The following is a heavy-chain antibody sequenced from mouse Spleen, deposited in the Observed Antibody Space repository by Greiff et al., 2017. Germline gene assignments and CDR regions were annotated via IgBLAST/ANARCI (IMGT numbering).Heavy chain of an antibody. D-gene: IGHD2-4*01. CDR2: IDPANGNT. V-gene: IGHV14-3*02. CDR3: AREGDYVSADY. Sequence: EVQLVESGAELVKPGASVKLSCTASGFNIKDTYMHWVKQRPEQGQEWIGRIDPANGNTKYDPKFQGKATITADTASNTAYLQLSSLTSEDTAVYYCAREGDYVSADYWGQGTSVTVSS. J-gene: IGHJ4*01. CDR1: GFNIKDTY.